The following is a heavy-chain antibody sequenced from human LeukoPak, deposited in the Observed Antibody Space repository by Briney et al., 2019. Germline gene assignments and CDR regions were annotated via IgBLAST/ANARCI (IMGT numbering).Heavy chain of an antibody. J-gene: IGHJ3*01. CDR2: INPNSGGT. CDR1: GYTFTGYY. CDR3: ARGLFYYDNSGYYPDAFDL. V-gene: IGHV1-2*02. D-gene: IGHD3-22*01. Sequence: GASVKVSCKASGYTFTGYYMHWVRQAPGQGLEWMGWINPNSGGTNYAQKFQGRVTMTRDTSISTAYMELSRLRSEDTAVYYCARGLFYYDNSGYYPDAFDLWGQGTMITVSS.